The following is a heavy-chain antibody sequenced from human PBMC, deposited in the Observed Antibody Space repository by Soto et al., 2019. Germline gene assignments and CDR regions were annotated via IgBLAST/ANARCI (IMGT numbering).Heavy chain of an antibody. CDR3: AKEDDYGDYANDAFDV. D-gene: IGHD4-17*01. CDR1: GIICTTYA. J-gene: IGHJ3*01. V-gene: IGHV3-23*01. CDR2: ISGSGGTT. Sequence: EVQLLQSGGGLVQPGGALRLSCAASGIICTTYALSWVRQAPGKGLECVSAISGSGGTTYYADSVKGRFTISRDNSNNMVYLQMNSLRADDTAVYYCAKEDDYGDYANDAFDVWGQGTMVTVSS.